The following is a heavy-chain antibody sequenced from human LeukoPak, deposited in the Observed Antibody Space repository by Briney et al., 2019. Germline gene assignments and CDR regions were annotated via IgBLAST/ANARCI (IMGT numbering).Heavy chain of an antibody. J-gene: IGHJ5*02. CDR1: GGTFSSYA. Sequence: ASVKVSCKASGGTFSSYAISWVRQAPGQGLEWMGWINAGNGNTKYSQKFQGRVTITRDTSASTAYMELSSLRSEDTAVYYCAREKPPFIVAAPIVPYSPYWFDPWGQGTLVTVSS. V-gene: IGHV1-3*01. CDR3: AREKPPFIVAAPIVPYSPYWFDP. CDR2: INAGNGNT. D-gene: IGHD6-13*01.